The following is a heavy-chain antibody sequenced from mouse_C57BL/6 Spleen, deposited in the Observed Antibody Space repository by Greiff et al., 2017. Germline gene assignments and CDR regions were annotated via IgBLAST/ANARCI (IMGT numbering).Heavy chain of an antibody. CDR1: GYTFTSYW. CDR3: TRIYTLYARDY. V-gene: IGHV1-72*01. Sequence: QVQLQQPGAELVKPGASVKLSCKASGYTFTSYWMHWVKQRPGRGLEWIGRLDPNSGGTTYNEKFKSKATLTVDKPSSTAYMQLSCLTSEDAAVYYWTRIYTLYARDYGGQGTSGTVSS. CDR2: LDPNSGGT. D-gene: IGHD2-12*01. J-gene: IGHJ4*01.